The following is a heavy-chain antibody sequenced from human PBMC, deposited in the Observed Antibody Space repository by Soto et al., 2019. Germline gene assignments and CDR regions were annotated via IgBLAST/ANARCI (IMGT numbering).Heavy chain of an antibody. D-gene: IGHD6-19*01. V-gene: IGHV2-5*02. CDR2: IYWDDDK. CDR1: GFSLSTTRVA. CDR3: AHSVVAGLGYYFDY. J-gene: IGHJ4*02. Sequence: QITLKESGPTLVKPTQTLTLTCTFSGFSLSTTRVAVGWIRQPPGKALEWLALIYWDDDKRYSPFLKSRLTIANYTSXNQVVLTMTNMDPVDTATYYCAHSVVAGLGYYFDYWGQGTLVTVSS.